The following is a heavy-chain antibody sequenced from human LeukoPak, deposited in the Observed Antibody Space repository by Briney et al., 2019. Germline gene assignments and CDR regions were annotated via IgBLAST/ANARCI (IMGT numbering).Heavy chain of an antibody. D-gene: IGHD1-26*01. Sequence: SVKVSCKASGGTFSSYAISWVRQAPGQGLEWMGGIIPIFGTANYAQKFQGRVTITADESTSTAYMELSSLRSEDTAVYYCARAEWEPQHGYVYWGQGTLVTVSS. J-gene: IGHJ4*02. CDR1: GGTFSSYA. V-gene: IGHV1-69*13. CDR3: ARAEWEPQHGYVY. CDR2: IIPIFGTA.